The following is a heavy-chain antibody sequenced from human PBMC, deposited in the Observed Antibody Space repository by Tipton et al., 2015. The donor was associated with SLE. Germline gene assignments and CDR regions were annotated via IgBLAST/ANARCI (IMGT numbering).Heavy chain of an antibody. Sequence: SLRLSCAASGFTFSSYTMIWVRQAPREGLEWVSSISSSSSYRYYADSVKGRFTISRDNAKNSVYLEMNSLRAEDTAVYYCARSPKGSPFFYYYYMEVWGRGTTVTVSS. CDR2: ISSSSSYR. V-gene: IGHV3-21*01. J-gene: IGHJ6*03. CDR1: GFTFSSYT. CDR3: ARSPKGSPFFYYYYMEV.